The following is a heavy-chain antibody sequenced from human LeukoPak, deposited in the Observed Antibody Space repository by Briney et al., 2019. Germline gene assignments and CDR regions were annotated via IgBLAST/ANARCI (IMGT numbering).Heavy chain of an antibody. J-gene: IGHJ5*02. Sequence: GGSLRLSCAASGFTFSNYWMTWVRQAPGKGLEWVANMNQDGSEKYYVDSMKGRFTISRDNAKNSLYLQMNSLRAEDTAVYYCARGLPQWLVPGWFDPWGQGTLVTVSS. V-gene: IGHV3-7*01. CDR2: MNQDGSEK. CDR3: ARGLPQWLVPGWFDP. CDR1: GFTFSNYW. D-gene: IGHD6-19*01.